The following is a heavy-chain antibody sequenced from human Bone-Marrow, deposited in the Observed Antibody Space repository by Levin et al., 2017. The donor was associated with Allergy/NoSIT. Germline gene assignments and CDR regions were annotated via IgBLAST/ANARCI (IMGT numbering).Heavy chain of an antibody. CDR1: GFMFSDYW. J-gene: IGHJ4*02. CDR2: IKPDGREE. V-gene: IGHV3-7*01. Sequence: PGGSLRLSCAASGFMFSDYWMSWVRQAPGKGLEWVANIKPDGREEYYVESVKGRYTISRNNAHDSLYLQMNSLRVDDTAVYYCAAAGSRTWSHDYWGQGTLVTVSS. D-gene: IGHD6-25*01. CDR3: AAAGSRTWSHDY.